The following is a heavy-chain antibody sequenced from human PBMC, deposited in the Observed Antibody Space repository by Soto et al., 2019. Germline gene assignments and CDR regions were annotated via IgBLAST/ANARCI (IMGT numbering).Heavy chain of an antibody. CDR1: GFIFSSHN. D-gene: IGHD3-9*01. Sequence: DVQLVESGGGLVKPGGSLRLSCAASGFIFSSHNMNWVRQAPGKGLEWVSSITGSSSYIFYADSVKGRFTISRDNAKNTVYLQMNRLRAEDTGVYYCARLVASETGYGMDAWGQGTTVTVSS. CDR3: ARLVASETGYGMDA. CDR2: ITGSSSYI. J-gene: IGHJ6*02. V-gene: IGHV3-21*06.